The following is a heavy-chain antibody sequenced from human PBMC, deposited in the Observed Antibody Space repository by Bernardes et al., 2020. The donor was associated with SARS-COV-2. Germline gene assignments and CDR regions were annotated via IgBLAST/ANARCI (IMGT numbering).Heavy chain of an antibody. V-gene: IGHV3-48*04. J-gene: IGHJ4*01. D-gene: IGHD2-15*01. CDR3: ARDYCSGVSCYVYYFDY. CDR2: ISSSSSTI. CDR1: GFTFSSYS. Sequence: GGSLRLSCAASGFTFSSYSMNWVRQAPGKGLEWVSYISSSSSTIYYADSVRGRFTISRDNAKNSLYLQMNSLRAEDTAVYYCARDYCSGVSCYVYYFDYWSCGTLVTVYS.